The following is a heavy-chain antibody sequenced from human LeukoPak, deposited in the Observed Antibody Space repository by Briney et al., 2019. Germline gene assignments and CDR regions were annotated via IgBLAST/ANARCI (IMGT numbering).Heavy chain of an antibody. CDR3: AKRGGHSSSSGWYYFDY. Sequence: GGSLRLSCAASGFTFSCYAMNWVRQAPGKGLEWVSSISSSGGSSFNADSVNGRFTISSDNSNNTLYLQMNSLRAAGAAVYFCAKRGGHSSSSGWYYFDYWGQGTLVTVSS. CDR2: ISSSGGSS. V-gene: IGHV3-23*01. J-gene: IGHJ4*02. D-gene: IGHD6-6*01. CDR1: GFTFSCYA.